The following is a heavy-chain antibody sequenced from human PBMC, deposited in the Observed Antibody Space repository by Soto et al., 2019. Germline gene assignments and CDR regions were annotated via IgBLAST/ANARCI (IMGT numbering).Heavy chain of an antibody. CDR3: ARRRIAALNHWFDL. Sequence: SVKVSCKTSGDTFNTYALSWVRQAPGQGLEWMGGITPIFGTADYAPKFQARVTITADRSTKTVYMELSSLRSEDTALYFCARRRIAALNHWFDLWGPGTLVTVSS. CDR2: ITPIFGTA. CDR1: GDTFNTYA. V-gene: IGHV1-69*06. J-gene: IGHJ5*02. D-gene: IGHD6-13*01.